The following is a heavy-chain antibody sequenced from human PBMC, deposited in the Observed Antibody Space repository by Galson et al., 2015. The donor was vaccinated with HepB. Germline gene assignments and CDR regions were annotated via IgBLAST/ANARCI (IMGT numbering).Heavy chain of an antibody. CDR3: AKEPGHNYALSEATWEYFFDY. CDR2: IIPILDIP. V-gene: IGHV1-69*04. Sequence: SVKVSCKASGGTFSSYTISWVRQTPGQGLEWMGRIIPILDIPNYAQKFQGRVTITADKPTNTAYMELSSLRSDDTAVYYCAKEPGHNYALSEATWEYFFDYWGQGTLVTVSS. CDR1: GGTFSSYT. J-gene: IGHJ4*02. D-gene: IGHD5-18*01.